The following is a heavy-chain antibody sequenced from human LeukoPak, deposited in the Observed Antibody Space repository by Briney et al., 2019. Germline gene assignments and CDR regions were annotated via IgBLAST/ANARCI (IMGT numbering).Heavy chain of an antibody. CDR3: ARGEYQLLWGFDY. V-gene: IGHV1-3*01. CDR1: GYAFTSYA. D-gene: IGHD2-2*01. J-gene: IGHJ4*02. CDR2: INAGNGNT. Sequence: ASVKVSCKASGYAFTSYAMHWVRPAPGQRLGWMGWINAGNGNTKYSQKFQGRVTITRDTSASTAYMELSSLRSEDTAVYYCARGEYQLLWGFDYWGQGTLVTVSS.